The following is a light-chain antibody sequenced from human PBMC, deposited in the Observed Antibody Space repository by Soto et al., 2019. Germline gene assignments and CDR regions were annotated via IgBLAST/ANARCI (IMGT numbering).Light chain of an antibody. J-gene: IGKJ1*01. CDR2: KAS. CDR3: QQYNSYSWT. Sequence: DIQMTQSPSTLSASVGDRVTITCRASQSISSWLAWYQQKPGKAPKLLIHKASSLASGVPSRFSGSGSGTEFTLTISSLQPDDFATYYCQQYNSYSWTFGHGTKVEIK. CDR1: QSISSW. V-gene: IGKV1-5*03.